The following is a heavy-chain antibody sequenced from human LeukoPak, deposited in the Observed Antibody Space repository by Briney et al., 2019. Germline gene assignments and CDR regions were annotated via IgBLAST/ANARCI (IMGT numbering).Heavy chain of an antibody. Sequence: GGSLRLSCAASGFTFSNNVMSWVRQAPGKGLEWVSGICSSGGFTYYADSVKGRFTISRDNSKNTLYLQLNSLRAEDTALYYCAKLTAVTPSDYWGQGTLVTVSS. D-gene: IGHD6-13*01. CDR2: ICSSGGFT. J-gene: IGHJ4*02. V-gene: IGHV3-23*01. CDR1: GFTFSNNV. CDR3: AKLTAVTPSDY.